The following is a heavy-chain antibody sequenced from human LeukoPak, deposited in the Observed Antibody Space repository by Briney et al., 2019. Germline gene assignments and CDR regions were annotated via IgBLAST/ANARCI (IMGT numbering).Heavy chain of an antibody. CDR2: IKQDGSEK. Sequence: GGSLRLSCAASGFTFSSYWMSWVRQAPGKGLEWVANIKQDGSEKYYVDSVKGRFTTSRDNAKNSLYLQMNSLRAEDTAVYYCARVSVFREFDYWGQGTLVTVSS. D-gene: IGHD3-10*01. J-gene: IGHJ4*02. CDR3: ARVSVFREFDY. V-gene: IGHV3-7*01. CDR1: GFTFSSYW.